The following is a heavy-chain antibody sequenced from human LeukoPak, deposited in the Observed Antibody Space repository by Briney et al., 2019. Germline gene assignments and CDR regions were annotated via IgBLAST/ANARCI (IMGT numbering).Heavy chain of an antibody. J-gene: IGHJ3*02. V-gene: IGHV4-30-2*01. CDR3: AKEGIAALLGAFDI. CDR2: IYHSGST. Sequence: PSETLSLTCTVSGGSISSSSYYWGWIRQPPGKGLEWIGYIYHSGSTYYNPSLKSRVTISVDRSKNQFSLKLSSVTAADTAVYYCAKEGIAALLGAFDIWGQGTMVTVSS. D-gene: IGHD6-6*01. CDR1: GGSISSSSYY.